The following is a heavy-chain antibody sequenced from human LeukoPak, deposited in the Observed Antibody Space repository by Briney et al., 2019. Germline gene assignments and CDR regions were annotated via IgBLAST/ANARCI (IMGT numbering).Heavy chain of an antibody. CDR3: ARGFFCSGGSCYFDY. V-gene: IGHV3-74*01. Sequence: GGSLRLPCAASGFTFSSYWMHWVRQAPGKGLVWVSRINSDGSSTSYADSVKGRFTISRDNAKNTLYLQMNSLRAEDTAVYYCARGFFCSGGSCYFDYWGQGTLVTVSS. CDR2: INSDGSST. D-gene: IGHD2-15*01. CDR1: GFTFSSYW. J-gene: IGHJ4*02.